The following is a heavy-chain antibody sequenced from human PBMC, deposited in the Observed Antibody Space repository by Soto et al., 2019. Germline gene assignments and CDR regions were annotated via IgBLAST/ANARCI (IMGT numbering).Heavy chain of an antibody. D-gene: IGHD2-21*02. Sequence: SETLSLTCTVSGASIRSTDYYWSWIRQAPGKGLEWIGYVYYTGSTYYNPSLMSRLTISVDTSKNQFSLKLTSVTAAETAVYYCVRTAREGAVAPHWFDRWGRGTQVTVSS. CDR3: VRTAREGAVAPHWFDR. CDR2: VYYTGST. J-gene: IGHJ5*02. CDR1: GASIRSTDYY. V-gene: IGHV4-30-4*01.